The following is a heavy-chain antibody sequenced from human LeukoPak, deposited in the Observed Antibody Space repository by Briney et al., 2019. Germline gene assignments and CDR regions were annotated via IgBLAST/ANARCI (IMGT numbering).Heavy chain of an antibody. D-gene: IGHD4-17*01. J-gene: IGHJ5*02. CDR2: IYHSGST. Sequence: SETLSLTCAVSGYSISSGYYWGWIRQPPGTGLEWIGSIYHSGSTYYNPSLKSRVTISVDTSKNQFSLKLSSVAVSDTAMHYCARLTYGDYVWFDPWGQGTLVTVSS. CDR3: ARLTYGDYVWFDP. CDR1: GYSISSGYY. V-gene: IGHV4-38-2*01.